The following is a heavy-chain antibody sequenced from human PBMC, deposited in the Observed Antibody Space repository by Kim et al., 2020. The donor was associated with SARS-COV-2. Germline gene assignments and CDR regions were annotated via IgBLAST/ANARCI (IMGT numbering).Heavy chain of an antibody. CDR1: GGSISSSSYY. D-gene: IGHD6-13*01. J-gene: IGHJ5*02. CDR3: ARKGGYSSSWYRRKNWFDP. Sequence: SETLSLTCTVSGGSISSSSYYWGWIRQPPGKGLEWIGSIYYSGSTYYNPSLKSRVTISVDTSKNQFSLKLSSVTAADTAVYYCARKGGYSSSWYRRKNWFDPWGQGTLVTVSS. CDR2: IYYSGST. V-gene: IGHV4-39*01.